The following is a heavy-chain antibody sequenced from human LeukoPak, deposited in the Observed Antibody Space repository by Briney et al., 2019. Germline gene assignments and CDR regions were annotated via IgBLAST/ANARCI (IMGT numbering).Heavy chain of an antibody. CDR1: GYTFTSYD. J-gene: IGHJ4*02. Sequence: GASVKVSCKASGYTFTSYDINWVRQATGQGLEWMGWMNPNSGNTGYAQKFQGRVTMTRNTSISTAYMEPSSLRSEDTAVYYCARPRRGSIAARGTFDYWGQGTLVTVSS. CDR3: ARPRRGSIAARGTFDY. V-gene: IGHV1-8*01. D-gene: IGHD6-6*01. CDR2: MNPNSGNT.